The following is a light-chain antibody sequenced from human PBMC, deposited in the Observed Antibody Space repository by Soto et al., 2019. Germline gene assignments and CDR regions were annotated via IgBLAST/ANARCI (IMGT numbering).Light chain of an antibody. V-gene: IGKV3-15*01. CDR3: QQYTDWPWT. CDR1: QSVGRN. J-gene: IGKJ1*01. Sequence: DIVMTQSPATLSVSPGERATLSCRAGQSVGRNLAWYQQKPGQAPRLLIYAASGRASDLPARFSGSGSVTEFTLTISSLQSEDFAVYYCQQYTDWPWTLGQGTKVDIK. CDR2: AAS.